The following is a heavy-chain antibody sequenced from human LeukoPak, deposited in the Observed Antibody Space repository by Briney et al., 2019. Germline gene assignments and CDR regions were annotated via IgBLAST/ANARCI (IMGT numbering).Heavy chain of an antibody. CDR1: GFTFSTYG. V-gene: IGHV3-48*01. CDR3: ASPNTYSSSSSLDY. J-gene: IGHJ4*02. D-gene: IGHD6-6*01. Sequence: GGSLRLSCAASGFTFSTYGMNWVRQAPGKGLEWIPYISSSSSSIYYADSVKGRVTISRDNAKNSLYLQMNSLRAEDTAVYYCASPNTYSSSSSLDYWGQGTLVTVSS. CDR2: ISSSSSSI.